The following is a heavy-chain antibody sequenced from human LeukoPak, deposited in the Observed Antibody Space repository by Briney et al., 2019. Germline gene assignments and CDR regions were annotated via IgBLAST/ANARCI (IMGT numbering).Heavy chain of an antibody. Sequence: QPSETLSLTCAVYGGSFSGYYWSWIRQPPGKGLEWVGEINHSGSTNYNPSLKSRVTISVDTSKNQFSLKLSCVTAADTAVYYCARNKYYYGSRSYGVPNWFDPWGQGTLVTVSS. V-gene: IGHV4-34*01. CDR2: INHSGST. CDR1: GGSFSGYY. D-gene: IGHD3-10*01. CDR3: ARNKYYYGSRSYGVPNWFDP. J-gene: IGHJ5*02.